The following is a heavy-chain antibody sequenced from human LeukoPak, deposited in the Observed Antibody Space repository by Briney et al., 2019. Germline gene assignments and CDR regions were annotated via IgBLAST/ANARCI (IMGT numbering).Heavy chain of an antibody. J-gene: IGHJ4*02. Sequence: SVKVSCKASGGTFSSYAISWVRQAPGQGLEWMGGIIPIFGTANYAQKFQGRVTITADESTSTAYMELSSLRSEDTAVYYCASRIGDQSANYDFWSGYYIPFDYWGQGTLVTVSS. CDR1: GGTFSSYA. CDR3: ASRIGDQSANYDFWSGYYIPFDY. D-gene: IGHD3-3*01. V-gene: IGHV1-69*13. CDR2: IIPIFGTA.